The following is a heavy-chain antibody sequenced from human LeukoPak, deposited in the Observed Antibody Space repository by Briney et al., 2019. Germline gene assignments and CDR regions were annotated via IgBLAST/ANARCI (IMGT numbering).Heavy chain of an antibody. Sequence: GGPLRLSCAASGFTFSSYAISWVRQAPGKGLEWVSAISGSGGSTYYADSVKGRFTISRDNSKNTLYLQMNSLRADDTAVYYCASGSGTWSPDYWGQGTLVTVSS. V-gene: IGHV3-23*01. D-gene: IGHD3-10*01. CDR2: ISGSGGST. CDR3: ASGSGTWSPDY. CDR1: GFTFSSYA. J-gene: IGHJ4*02.